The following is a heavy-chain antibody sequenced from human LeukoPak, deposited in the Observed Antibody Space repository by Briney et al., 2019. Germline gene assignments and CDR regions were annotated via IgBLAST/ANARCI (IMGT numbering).Heavy chain of an antibody. Sequence: GASVKVSCKASGYTFTSYDINWVRQATGQGLEWMGWMNPNSGNTGYAQKFQGTVTMTRNTSISTAYMELSSLRSEDTAVYYCARGSYYYGSGSYVWFDPWGQGTLVTVSS. CDR2: MNPNSGNT. D-gene: IGHD3-10*01. V-gene: IGHV1-8*01. CDR3: ARGSYYYGSGSYVWFDP. J-gene: IGHJ5*02. CDR1: GYTFTSYD.